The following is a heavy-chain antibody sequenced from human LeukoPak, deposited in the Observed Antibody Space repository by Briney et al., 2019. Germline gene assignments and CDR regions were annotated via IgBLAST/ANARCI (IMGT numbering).Heavy chain of an antibody. V-gene: IGHV3-74*01. CDR3: ASGYYGSGSYLTP. CDR1: GFTFNSYW. CDR2: MSGDGRST. J-gene: IGHJ5*02. D-gene: IGHD3-10*01. Sequence: GGSLRLSCAASGFTFNSYWMHWARHAPGKGLVWVSRMSGDGRSTSYADSVKGRFTISRDNAKNTLYLQMDSLRGEDTAVYYCASGYYGSGSYLTPWGQGTLVTVSS.